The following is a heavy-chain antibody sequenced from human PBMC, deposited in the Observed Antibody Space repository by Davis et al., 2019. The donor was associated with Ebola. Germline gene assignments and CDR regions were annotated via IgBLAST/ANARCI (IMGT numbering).Heavy chain of an antibody. CDR1: GFTFRNYA. CDR3: ARAVFHEVLDY. J-gene: IGHJ4*02. D-gene: IGHD3-3*01. CDR2: VSLSEREK. V-gene: IGHV3-30*04. Sequence: PGGSLRLSCVASGFTFRNYAMHWVRQAPGKGLEWVAVVSLSEREKFYGDSVKGRFTISRDNSENTLYLQMNSLTADDTAVYYCARAVFHEVLDYWGQGTLVTVSS.